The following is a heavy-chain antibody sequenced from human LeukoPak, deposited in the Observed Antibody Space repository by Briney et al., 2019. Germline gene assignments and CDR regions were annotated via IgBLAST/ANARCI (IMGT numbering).Heavy chain of an antibody. D-gene: IGHD7-27*01. CDR2: IYTSGST. V-gene: IGHV4-61*02. CDR3: ARDNCGLDY. Sequence: SETLSLTCTVSGDSINSGSYYWSWIRQPAGKGLEWIGRIYTSGSTNYNPSLKSRITMSVDTSKNQFSLRLNSVTAADTAVYYCARDNCGLDYWGQGTLVTVSS. CDR1: GDSINSGSYY. J-gene: IGHJ4*02.